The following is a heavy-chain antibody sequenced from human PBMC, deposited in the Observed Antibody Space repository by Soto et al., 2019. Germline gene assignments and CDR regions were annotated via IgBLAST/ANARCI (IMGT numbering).Heavy chain of an antibody. CDR1: GGTFSSYA. J-gene: IGHJ5*02. CDR3: ARDFASIAARPNWFYP. Sequence: QVQLVQSGAEVKKPGSSVKVSCKASGGTFSSYAISWVRQAPGQGLEWMGGIIPIFGTANYAQKFQGRVTITADEPTSTAYMELSSLRSEDTAVYYCARDFASIAARPNWFYPWGQGTWSPSPQ. D-gene: IGHD6-6*01. V-gene: IGHV1-69*01. CDR2: IIPIFGTA.